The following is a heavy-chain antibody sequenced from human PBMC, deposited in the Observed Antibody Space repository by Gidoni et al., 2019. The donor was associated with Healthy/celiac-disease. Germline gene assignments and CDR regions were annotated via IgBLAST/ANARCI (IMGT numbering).Heavy chain of an antibody. CDR3: ARGTIFGVVTPGGTYYFDY. CDR2: INHSGST. V-gene: IGHV4-34*01. CDR1: GGSFSGYY. D-gene: IGHD3-3*01. J-gene: IGHJ4*02. Sequence: QVQLQQWGAGLLKPSATLSLPCAVYGGSFSGYYWSWLRQPPGKGLEWIGEINHSGSTNYYPSLKSRVTISVDTSKNQFSLKLSSVSAADTSVYYCARGTIFGVVTPGGTYYFDYWGQGTLVTVSS.